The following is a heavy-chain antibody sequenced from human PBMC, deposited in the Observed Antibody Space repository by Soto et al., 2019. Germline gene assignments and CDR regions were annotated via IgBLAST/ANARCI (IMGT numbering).Heavy chain of an antibody. CDR2: INHSGST. J-gene: IGHJ5*02. CDR3: ARAGYSSGWPTINWFDP. V-gene: IGHV4-34*01. D-gene: IGHD6-19*01. CDR1: GGSFSGYY. Sequence: PSETLSLTCAVYGGSFSGYYWSWIRQPPGKGLEWIGEINHSGSTNYNPSLKSRVTISVDTSKNQFSLKLSSVTAADTAVYYCARAGYSSGWPTINWFDPWGQGTLVTVSS.